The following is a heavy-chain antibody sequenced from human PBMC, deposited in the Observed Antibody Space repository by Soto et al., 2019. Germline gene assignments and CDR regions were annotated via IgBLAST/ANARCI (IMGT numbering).Heavy chain of an antibody. V-gene: IGHV1-8*01. J-gene: IGHJ6*03. CDR1: GYTFTSYD. CDR2: MNPNSGNT. Sequence: ASVEVSSKASGYTFTSYDINWVRQATGQGLEWMGWMNPNSGNTGYAQKFQGRVTMTRNTSISTAYMELSSLRSEDTAVYYCAIGVEPTTVTTHPSYCYYYMDVWGKGTTVTVSS. CDR3: AIGVEPTTVTTHPSYCYYYMDV. D-gene: IGHD4-4*01.